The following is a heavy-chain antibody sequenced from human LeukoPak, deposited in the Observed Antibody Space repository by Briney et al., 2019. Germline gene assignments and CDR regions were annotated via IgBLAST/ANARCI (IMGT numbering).Heavy chain of an antibody. CDR1: GFTFSDYY. CDR3: AKDIGNYLYYGMDV. Sequence: GGSLRLSCAASGFTFSDYYMSWIRQAPGKGLEWFSYISKNGKTIYYADSVKGRFTISRDNAKKSVYLQMNSLRAEDTALYYCAKDIGNYLYYGMDVWGQGTTVTVSS. V-gene: IGHV3-11*01. J-gene: IGHJ6*02. D-gene: IGHD1-26*01. CDR2: ISKNGKTI.